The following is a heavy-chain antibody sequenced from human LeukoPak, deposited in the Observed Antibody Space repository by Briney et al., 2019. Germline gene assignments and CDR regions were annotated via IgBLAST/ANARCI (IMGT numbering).Heavy chain of an antibody. CDR2: IYYSGNT. CDR3: ARHYCSGDNCYYFDY. Sequence: SETLSLTCTVSGGSISSYYWSWIRQPPGEGLEWIGYIYYSGNTNYNPSLESRVTISVDTSKNQFSLKLSSVTAADTAVYYCARHYCSGDNCYYFDYWGQGALVTVSS. CDR1: GGSISSYY. J-gene: IGHJ4*02. V-gene: IGHV4-59*01. D-gene: IGHD2-15*01.